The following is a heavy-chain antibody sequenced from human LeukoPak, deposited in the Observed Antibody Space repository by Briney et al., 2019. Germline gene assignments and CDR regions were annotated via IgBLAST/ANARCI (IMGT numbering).Heavy chain of an antibody. V-gene: IGHV4-39*01. D-gene: IGHD4-17*01. CDR3: ARAPTVIFFDY. CDR2: IYYSRST. Sequence: PSETLSLTCTVSGGSISSSSYYWGWIRQPPGKGLEWIGSIYYSRSTYYNPSLKSRVTISVDTSKNQVSLKLSSVTAADTAVYYCARAPTVIFFDYWGQGTLVTVSS. J-gene: IGHJ4*02. CDR1: GGSISSSSYY.